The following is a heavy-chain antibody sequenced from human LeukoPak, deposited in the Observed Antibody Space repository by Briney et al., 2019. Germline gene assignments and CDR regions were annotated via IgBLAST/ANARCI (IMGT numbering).Heavy chain of an antibody. Sequence: GGSLRLSCAASGFTFSDYWMSWVRQAPGKGLEWVANIKYHGSDEYYVDSVRGRFTISRDNAKNSLFLQMNSLRAEDTAVYYCARIGGSGTYWDYWGQGTLVTVSS. CDR2: IKYHGSDE. D-gene: IGHD3-10*01. J-gene: IGHJ4*02. CDR3: ARIGGSGTYWDY. V-gene: IGHV3-7*01. CDR1: GFTFSDYW.